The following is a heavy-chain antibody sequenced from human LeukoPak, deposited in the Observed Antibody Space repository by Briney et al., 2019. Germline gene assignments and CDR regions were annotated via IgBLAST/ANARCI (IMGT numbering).Heavy chain of an antibody. CDR3: ARLSRYCSSTSCPLAPVAFDI. Sequence: GESLKISCKGSGYSFTSYWIGWVRQMPGKGLEWMGIIYPGDSDTRYSPSFQGQVTISADKSISTAYLQWSSLKASDTAMYYCARLSRYCSSTSCPLAPVAFDIWGQGTMVTVSS. J-gene: IGHJ3*02. V-gene: IGHV5-51*01. CDR2: IYPGDSDT. D-gene: IGHD2-2*01. CDR1: GYSFTSYW.